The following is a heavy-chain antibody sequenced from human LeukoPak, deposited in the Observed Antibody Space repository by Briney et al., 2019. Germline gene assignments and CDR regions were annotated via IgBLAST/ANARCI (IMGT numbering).Heavy chain of an antibody. D-gene: IGHD6-25*01. V-gene: IGHV1-8*01. CDR2: MSPNSGNT. J-gene: IGHJ5*02. CDR1: GYTFTSYD. CDR3: ARGRAARGWWFDP. Sequence: ASVKVSCKASGYTFTSYDINWVRQATGQGLEWMGWMSPNSGNTGYAQKFQGRVTMTRNTSISTAYMELSSLRSEDTAVYYCARGRAARGWWFDPWGQGTLVTVSS.